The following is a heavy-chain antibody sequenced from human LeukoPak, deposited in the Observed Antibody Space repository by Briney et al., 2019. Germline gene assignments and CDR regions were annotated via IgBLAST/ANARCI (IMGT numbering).Heavy chain of an antibody. V-gene: IGHV3-30*04. J-gene: IGHJ4*02. D-gene: IGHD3-22*01. CDR1: GFTFSSYP. CDR2: ISYDGSDK. CDR3: AREGSSGYYPY. Sequence: GGSLRLSCAASGFTFSSYPMHWVRQAPGKGLEWVAVISYDGSDKHYADPVKGRFTISRDNSKNTLYLQMNSLRAEDTAVYHCAREGSSGYYPYWGQGSLVTVSS.